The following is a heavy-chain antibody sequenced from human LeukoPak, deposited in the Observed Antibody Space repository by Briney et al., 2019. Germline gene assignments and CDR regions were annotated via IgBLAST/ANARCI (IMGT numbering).Heavy chain of an antibody. D-gene: IGHD6-19*01. Sequence: PETLSLTCAVYGGSFSGYYWSWIRQPPGKGLEWIGEINHSGSTNYNPSLKSRVTISVDTSKNQFPLKLSSVTAADTAVYYCARGHGSSGWFGYWGQGTLVTVSS. CDR1: GGSFSGYY. V-gene: IGHV4-34*01. CDR3: ARGHGSSGWFGY. CDR2: INHSGST. J-gene: IGHJ4*02.